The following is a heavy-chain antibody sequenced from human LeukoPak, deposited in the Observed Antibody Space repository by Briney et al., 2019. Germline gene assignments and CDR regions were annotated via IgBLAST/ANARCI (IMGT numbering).Heavy chain of an antibody. D-gene: IGHD4-17*01. Sequence: GGTLRLSCAASGFTFSSYGMTWVRQATGKGLEWVSGISSSGGSTYYADSVKGRFTISRDNSKNTLYLQMNSLRAEDTAVYYCAKEGVVGDYVPFWHYWGQGTLVTVSS. CDR2: ISSSGGST. CDR3: AKEGVVGDYVPFWHY. V-gene: IGHV3-23*01. CDR1: GFTFSSYG. J-gene: IGHJ4*02.